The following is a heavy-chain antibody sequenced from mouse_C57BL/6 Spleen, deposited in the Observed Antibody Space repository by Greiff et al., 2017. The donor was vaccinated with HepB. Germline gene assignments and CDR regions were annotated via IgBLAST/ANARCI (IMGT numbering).Heavy chain of an antibody. V-gene: IGHV5-4*01. J-gene: IGHJ3*01. CDR3: ARDYGSSGFAY. CDR2: ISDGGSYT. D-gene: IGHD1-1*01. CDR1: GFTFSSYA. Sequence: EVMLVESGGGLVKPGGSLKLSCAASGFTFSSYAMSWVRQTPEKRLEWVATISDGGSYTYYPDNVKGRFTISRDNAKNNLYLQMSHLKSEDTAMYYCARDYGSSGFAYWGQGTLVTVSA.